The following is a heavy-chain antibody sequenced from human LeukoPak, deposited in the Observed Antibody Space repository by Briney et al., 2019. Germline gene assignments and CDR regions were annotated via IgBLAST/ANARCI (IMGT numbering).Heavy chain of an antibody. CDR2: IYYSGST. D-gene: IGHD3-22*01. J-gene: IGHJ4*02. V-gene: IGHV4-31*03. CDR1: GGSISSGGYY. Sequence: PSQTLSLTCTVSGGSISSGGYYWSWIRQHPGKGLEWIGYIYYSGSTYYNPSLKSRVTISVDTSKNQFSLKPSSVTAADTAVYYCATYYDSLYYFDYWGQGTLVTVSS. CDR3: ATYYDSLYYFDY.